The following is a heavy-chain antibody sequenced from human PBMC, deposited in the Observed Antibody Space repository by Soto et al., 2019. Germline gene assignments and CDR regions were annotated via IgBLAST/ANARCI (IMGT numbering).Heavy chain of an antibody. V-gene: IGHV4-30-4*01. Sequence: SETLSLTCTVSGGSISSGDYYWSWIRQPPGKGLEWIGYIYYSGSTYYNPSLKSRVTISVDTSKNQFSLKLSSVTAADTAVYYCARAGPGNQVVVLWGQATLVTFSS. CDR3: ARAGPGNQVVVL. J-gene: IGHJ4*02. D-gene: IGHD3-22*01. CDR1: GGSISSGDYY. CDR2: IYYSGST.